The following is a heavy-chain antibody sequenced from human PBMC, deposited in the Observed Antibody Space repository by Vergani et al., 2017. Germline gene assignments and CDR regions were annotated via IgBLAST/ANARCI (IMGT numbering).Heavy chain of an antibody. D-gene: IGHD6-19*01. Sequence: QVQLQESGPGLVKSSETLSLTCSVSFDSIRNLYCNWIRQPPGKGLEWIGSIHYSANTNYNPSLKTRVTISVDTSKNQFSLKVTSVTAADTAVYFCARQRPGSGWSPGDFDDWGQGILVTVSS. V-gene: IGHV4-59*08. J-gene: IGHJ4*02. CDR1: FDSIRNLY. CDR3: ARQRPGSGWSPGDFDD. CDR2: IHYSANT.